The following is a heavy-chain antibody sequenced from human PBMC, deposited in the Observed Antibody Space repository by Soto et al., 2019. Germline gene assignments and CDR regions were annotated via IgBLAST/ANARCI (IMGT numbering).Heavy chain of an antibody. D-gene: IGHD6-13*01. CDR3: VKEAGIAPSYYFDY. CDR1: GFTFSSYA. Sequence: GSLRLSCSASGFTFSSYAKHWVRQAPGKGLEYVSAISSNGGSTYYADSVKGRFTISRDNSKNTLYLQMSSLRAEDTAVYYCVKEAGIAPSYYFDYWGQGTLVTVSS. CDR2: ISSNGGST. V-gene: IGHV3-64D*06. J-gene: IGHJ4*02.